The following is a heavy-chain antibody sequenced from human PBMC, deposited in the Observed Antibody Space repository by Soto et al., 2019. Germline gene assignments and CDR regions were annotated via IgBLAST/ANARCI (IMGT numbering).Heavy chain of an antibody. CDR2: FYPGDSTS. J-gene: IGHJ3*02. CDR3: ARIIGYCRNNDCSWTFDI. D-gene: IGHD2-15*01. CDR1: GYSFLSYW. V-gene: IGHV5-51*01. Sequence: PGESLKISCKTSGYSFLSYWVAWVRQLPGKGLEWMGTFYPGDSTSTYIPSFQGQVTISVDKSISTAYLQLSSLKASVTAMYYCARIIGYCRNNDCSWTFDIWGQGTMVTVSS.